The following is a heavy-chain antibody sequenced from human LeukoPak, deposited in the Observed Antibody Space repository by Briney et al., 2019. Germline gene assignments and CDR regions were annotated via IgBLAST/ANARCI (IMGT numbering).Heavy chain of an antibody. J-gene: IGHJ4*01. V-gene: IGHV3-74*01. CDR3: VRLRYSSSWYDN. D-gene: IGHD6-13*01. Sequence: GGSLRLSCTASGFTFSRNWMHWVRQAPGKGLVWVSRIDGGGSIRGDADSVKGRFTISRDNAKNTLYLQMNSLRAEDTAVYYCVRLRYSSSWYDNWGHGTLVTVSS. CDR2: IDGGGSIR. CDR1: GFTFSRNW.